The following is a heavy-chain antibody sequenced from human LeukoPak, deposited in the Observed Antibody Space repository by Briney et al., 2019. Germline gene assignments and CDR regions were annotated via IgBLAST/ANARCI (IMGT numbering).Heavy chain of an antibody. CDR1: GDSVSNNRAA. Sequence: SQTLSLTCALPGDSVSNNRAARNWIRQSPSRGLEWLARTYYRYKWCNDFALSVKSRITINPDTSKNQFSLQLNSVTPEDTAVYYCAKNYGDSNWFDPWGQGTLVTVSS. D-gene: IGHD4-17*01. J-gene: IGHJ5*02. CDR2: TYYRYKWCN. V-gene: IGHV6-1*01. CDR3: AKNYGDSNWFDP.